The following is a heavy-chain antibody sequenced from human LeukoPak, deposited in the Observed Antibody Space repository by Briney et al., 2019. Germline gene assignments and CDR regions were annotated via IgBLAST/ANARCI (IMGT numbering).Heavy chain of an antibody. J-gene: IGHJ4*02. D-gene: IGHD6-19*01. V-gene: IGHV4-39*01. CDR2: IDYSGST. CDR1: GGSISSSSHY. Sequence: SETLSLTCTVSGGSISSSSHYWGWIRQPPGKGLEWIGSIDYSGSTYINPSLKSRVTISVDTSKNQFSLRPCSVTAADTSVYYCATPGGSGWFYFDYWGQGTLVTVSS. CDR3: ATPGGSGWFYFDY.